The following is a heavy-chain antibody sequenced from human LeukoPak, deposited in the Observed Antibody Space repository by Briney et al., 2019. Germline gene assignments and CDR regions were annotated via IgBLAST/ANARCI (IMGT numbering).Heavy chain of an antibody. CDR3: ARISKSDYYYFDY. D-gene: IGHD4-17*01. CDR1: GGSFSGYY. J-gene: IGHJ4*02. CDR2: INHSGST. V-gene: IGHV4-34*01. Sequence: SETLSLTCAVYGGSFSGYYWSWIRQPPGKGLEWIGEINHSGSTNYNPSLKSRVTISVDTFENQFSLKLSSVTAADTAVYYCARISKSDYYYFDYWGQGTLVTVSS.